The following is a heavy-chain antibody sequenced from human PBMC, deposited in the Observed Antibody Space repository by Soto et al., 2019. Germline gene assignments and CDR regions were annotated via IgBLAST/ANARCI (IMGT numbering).Heavy chain of an antibody. Sequence: SETLSLTCTVSGGSISSYYWSWIRQPPGKGLEWIGYIYYSGSTNYNPSLKSRVTISVDTSKNQFSLKLSSVTAADTAVYYCARARYCSSTSCLIDPWGQGTLVTVSS. CDR1: GGSISSYY. D-gene: IGHD2-2*01. CDR2: IYYSGST. CDR3: ARARYCSSTSCLIDP. V-gene: IGHV4-59*01. J-gene: IGHJ5*02.